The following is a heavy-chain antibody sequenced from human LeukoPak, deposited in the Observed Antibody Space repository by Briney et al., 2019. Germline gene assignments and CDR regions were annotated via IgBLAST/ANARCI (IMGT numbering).Heavy chain of an antibody. CDR2: IDTSGSYI. J-gene: IGHJ3*02. D-gene: IGHD3-10*01. CDR3: ARGRSITLLRGVAMSDGFDI. V-gene: IGHV3-21*01. Sequence: GGSLRLSGAASGFTFSIYIVNWVRQAPGKGLEWVSFIDTSGSYIYYGDSVKGRVTISRDNAKNSLYLQMNGLRAEDTAVYYCARGRSITLLRGVAMSDGFDIWGQGAMVTVSS. CDR1: GFTFSIYI.